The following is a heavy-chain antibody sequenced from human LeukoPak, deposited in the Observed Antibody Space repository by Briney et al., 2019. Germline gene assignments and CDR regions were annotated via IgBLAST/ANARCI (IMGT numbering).Heavy chain of an antibody. CDR3: ARDGISIPFDY. CDR2: ISYDGSNK. J-gene: IGHJ4*02. Sequence: GALRLSCEASGFTFSSYAMHWVRQAPGKGLEWVAVISYDGSNKYYADSVKGRFTISRDNSKNTLYLQMNSLRAEDTPVYYCARDGISIPFDYWGQGTLVTVSS. CDR1: GFTFSSYA. V-gene: IGHV3-30-3*01. D-gene: IGHD4-4*01.